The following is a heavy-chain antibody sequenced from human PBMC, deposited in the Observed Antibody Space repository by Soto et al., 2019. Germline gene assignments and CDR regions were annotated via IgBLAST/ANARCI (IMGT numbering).Heavy chain of an antibody. J-gene: IGHJ6*02. CDR3: ARGGYYYDSSGYYYPIYYYGMDV. CDR1: CYSISSGCY. Sequence: PSETLSLTCAVSCYSISSGCYWGWIRQPPVKGLEWIGSIYHSGSTYYNPSLKSRVTISVDTSKNQFSMKLSSVTAADTAVYYCARGGYYYDSSGYYYPIYYYGMDVWGQGTTVTVSS. CDR2: IYHSGST. V-gene: IGHV4-38-2*01. D-gene: IGHD3-22*01.